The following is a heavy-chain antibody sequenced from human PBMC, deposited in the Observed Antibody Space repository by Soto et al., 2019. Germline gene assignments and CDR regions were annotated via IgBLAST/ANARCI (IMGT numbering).Heavy chain of an antibody. V-gene: IGHV1-18*01. CDR3: ARRGYCSSTSCYNFRYYYYGMDV. CDR2: ISAYNGNT. D-gene: IGHD2-2*02. CDR1: GYTFTSYG. J-gene: IGHJ6*02. Sequence: QVQLVQSGAEVKKPGASVKVSCKASGYTFTSYGISWVRQAPGQGLEWMGWISAYNGNTNYAQKLQGRVTMTTDTSTSTAYMEPRSLRSDDTAVYYCARRGYCSSTSCYNFRYYYYGMDVWGQGTTVTVSS.